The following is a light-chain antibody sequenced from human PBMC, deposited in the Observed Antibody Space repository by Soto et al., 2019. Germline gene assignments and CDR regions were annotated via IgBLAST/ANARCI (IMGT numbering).Light chain of an antibody. CDR2: GAS. V-gene: IGKV3-20*01. CDR1: QSVTSSY. J-gene: IGKJ2*01. Sequence: EIVLTQSPGTLSLSPGERATLSCRASQSVTSSYLAWYRQKPGQAPRLLIYGASSRATDIPDRFSGSGSGTAFTLTISRLEPEDFAVYYCQQYGSSPYTFGQGTKLEIK. CDR3: QQYGSSPYT.